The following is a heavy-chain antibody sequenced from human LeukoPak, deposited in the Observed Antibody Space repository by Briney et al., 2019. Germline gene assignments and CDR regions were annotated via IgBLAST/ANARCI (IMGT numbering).Heavy chain of an antibody. CDR3: ARDRTSGIVVVPGPYGAFDI. D-gene: IGHD2-2*01. J-gene: IGHJ3*02. Sequence: KFQGRVTITRDTSASTAYMELSSLRSEDTAVYYCARDRTSGIVVVPGPYGAFDIWGQGTMVTVSS. V-gene: IGHV1-3*01.